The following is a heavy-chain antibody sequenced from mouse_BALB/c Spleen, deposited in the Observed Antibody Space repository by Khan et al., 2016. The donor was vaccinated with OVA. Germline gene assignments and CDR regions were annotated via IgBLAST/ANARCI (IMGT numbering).Heavy chain of an antibody. CDR2: ISSYYGVT. V-gene: IGHV1S137*01. CDR3: ARGGKFAY. CDR1: GYTFTDYA. D-gene: IGHD1-1*02. Sequence: VQLKESGAELVRPGVSLKISCKGSGYTFTDYAMHWVKQSHAKSLEWIGVISSYYGVTDYNQKFKGKATMTVDRSSSTAYLELARLTSEDSAIYYCARGGKFAYWCQGTLVTVSA. J-gene: IGHJ3*01.